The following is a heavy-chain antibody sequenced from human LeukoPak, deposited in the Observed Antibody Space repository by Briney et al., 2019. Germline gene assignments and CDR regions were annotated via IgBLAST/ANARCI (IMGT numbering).Heavy chain of an antibody. CDR1: GDSISSYC. J-gene: IGHJ4*02. CDR3: ARDQSGSYIFDY. CDR2: IYYSGIT. Sequence: KPSETLSLTCTVSGDSISSYCWGWIRQPPGKGLEWIGSIYYSGITSYNPSLKSRVIISVQTSKNQFSLRLSFVTAAGTAVYYCARDQSGSYIFDYWGQGTLVTVSS. D-gene: IGHD1-26*01. V-gene: IGHV4-59*01.